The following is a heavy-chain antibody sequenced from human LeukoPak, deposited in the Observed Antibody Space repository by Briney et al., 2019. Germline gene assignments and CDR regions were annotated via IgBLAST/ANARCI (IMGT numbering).Heavy chain of an antibody. CDR1: GLTFISYA. J-gene: IGHJ4*02. Sequence: GGSLRLSCAASGLTFISYAMSWVRQAPGKGLEWVSAISGSGGSTYYADSVKGRFTISRDNSKNTLYLQMNSLRAEDTAVYYCAKDLYYGSGSYYNHNYFDYWGQGTLVTVSS. V-gene: IGHV3-23*01. D-gene: IGHD3-10*01. CDR2: ISGSGGST. CDR3: AKDLYYGSGSYYNHNYFDY.